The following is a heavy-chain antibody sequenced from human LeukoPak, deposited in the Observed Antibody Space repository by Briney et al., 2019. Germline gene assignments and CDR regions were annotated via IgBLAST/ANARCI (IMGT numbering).Heavy chain of an antibody. J-gene: IGHJ4*02. V-gene: IGHV3-7*01. D-gene: IGHD3-10*01. Sequence: GGSLRLSCAASGFTFSNYWMTWVRQSPGKGLEWVAIITPDGSDKYCVDSVKGRFTISRDNAKNSLYLQMSSLRAEDTAVYYCARGGHRQKEFWGQGTLVTVSA. CDR3: ARGGHRQKEF. CDR2: ITPDGSDK. CDR1: GFTFSNYW.